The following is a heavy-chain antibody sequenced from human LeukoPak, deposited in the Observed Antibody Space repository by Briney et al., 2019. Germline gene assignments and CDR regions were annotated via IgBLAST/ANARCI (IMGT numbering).Heavy chain of an antibody. J-gene: IGHJ4*02. CDR3: ASDVWFGEPH. Sequence: GGSLRLSCVASGFTFITYAMSWVRQAPGKGLEWVSSISGSGGSTYYADSVKGRFTISRDNSKNTVYLQMDSLRAEDTAVYYCASDVWFGEPHWGQGTLVTVSS. D-gene: IGHD3-10*01. V-gene: IGHV3-23*01. CDR2: ISGSGGST. CDR1: GFTFITYA.